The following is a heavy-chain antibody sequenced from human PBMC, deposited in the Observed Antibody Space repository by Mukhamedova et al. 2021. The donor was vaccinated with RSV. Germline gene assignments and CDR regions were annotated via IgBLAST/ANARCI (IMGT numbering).Heavy chain of an antibody. Sequence: VRQTPGQGLEWISAVDENGVATYYADSVKGRFTISRDNSKNTLYLQMNSLGAEDTAVYFCAREYCTSATCHQSLFDYLGQGTLV. D-gene: IGHD2-2*01. CDR2: VDENGVAT. J-gene: IGHJ4*02. CDR3: AREYCTSATCHQSLFDY. V-gene: IGHV3-23*01.